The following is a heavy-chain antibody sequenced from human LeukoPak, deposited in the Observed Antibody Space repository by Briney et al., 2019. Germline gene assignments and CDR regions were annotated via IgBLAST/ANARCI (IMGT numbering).Heavy chain of an antibody. CDR3: ARANVAGPAAMWQYNWFDP. CDR1: GYTFTGYY. V-gene: IGHV1-2*02. Sequence: ASVKVSCKASGYTFTGYYMHWVRQAPGQGLEWMGWVNPNSGGTNYAQKFQGRVTMTRDTSISTAYMELSRLRSDDTAVYYCARANVAGPAAMWQYNWFDPWGQGTLVTVSS. D-gene: IGHD2-2*01. CDR2: VNPNSGGT. J-gene: IGHJ5*02.